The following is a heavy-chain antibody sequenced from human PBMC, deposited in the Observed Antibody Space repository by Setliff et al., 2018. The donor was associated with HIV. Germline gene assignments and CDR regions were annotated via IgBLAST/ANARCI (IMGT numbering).Heavy chain of an antibody. CDR3: ARGAGLYGDYHVY. CDR2: FYYTGSD. D-gene: IGHD4-17*01. CDR1: GGSIISPGYY. J-gene: IGHJ4*02. V-gene: IGHV4-31*03. Sequence: SETLSLTCSVSGGSIISPGYYWSWIRQHPGKGLEWIGYFYYTGSDYYNPSLKSRVTISVDTSKNQFSLKLRSVTAADTAVYYCARGAGLYGDYHVYWGQGTLVTVSS.